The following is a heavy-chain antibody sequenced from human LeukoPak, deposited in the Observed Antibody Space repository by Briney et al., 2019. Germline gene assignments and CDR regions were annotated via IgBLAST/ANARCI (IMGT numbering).Heavy chain of an antibody. CDR1: GFTFSSYG. D-gene: IGHD5-18*01. CDR3: AKDPPTVMANAFHI. CDR2: ISAGGGTT. Sequence: PGGSLRLSCAASGFTFSSYGMSWVRPAPGQGMGWVSSISAGGGTTYYVDSVKGRFTISRDNSKNTLYLQMNSLRADDTAVYSCAKDPPTVMANAFHIWGQGTMVTVSS. V-gene: IGHV3-23*01. J-gene: IGHJ3*02.